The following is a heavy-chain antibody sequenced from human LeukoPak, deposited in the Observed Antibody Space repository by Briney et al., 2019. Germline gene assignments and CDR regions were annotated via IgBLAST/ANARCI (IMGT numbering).Heavy chain of an antibody. Sequence: SETLSLTCAVYGGSFSGYYWSWIRQPPGKGLGWIGEINHSGSTNYNPSLKSRVTISVDTSKNQFSLKLSSVTAADTAVYYCASSRDGYNTPFDYWGQGTLVTVSS. V-gene: IGHV4-34*01. J-gene: IGHJ4*02. CDR1: GGSFSGYY. D-gene: IGHD5-24*01. CDR2: INHSGST. CDR3: ASSRDGYNTPFDY.